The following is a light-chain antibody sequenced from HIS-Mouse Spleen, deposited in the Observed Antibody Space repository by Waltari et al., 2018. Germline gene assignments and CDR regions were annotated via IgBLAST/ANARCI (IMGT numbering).Light chain of an antibody. V-gene: IGKV2-28*01. CDR2: LGS. CDR3: MQALQTWT. Sequence: IVMTQSPLSLPVTPGEPASISCRSSQSLLHSNGYNYLDWYLQKPGQSPQLLIYLGSNRASGVPDRFRGSGSGTDFTLKISRVEAVDVGVYYCMQALQTWTFGQGTKVEIK. J-gene: IGKJ1*01. CDR1: QSLLHSNGYNY.